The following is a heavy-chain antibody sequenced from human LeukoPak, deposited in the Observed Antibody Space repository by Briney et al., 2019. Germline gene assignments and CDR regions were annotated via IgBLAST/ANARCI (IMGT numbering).Heavy chain of an antibody. V-gene: IGHV1-46*01. CDR3: ARGLSGYDDY. D-gene: IGHD5-12*01. CDR2: INPSGGST. Sequence: GASVKVSCKASGYTFTSYYMHWVRQAPGQGLEWMGIINPSGGSTSYAQKFQGRVTMTRDTSISTAYMELSRLRSDDTAVYYCARGLSGYDDYWGQGTLVTVSS. J-gene: IGHJ4*02. CDR1: GYTFTSYY.